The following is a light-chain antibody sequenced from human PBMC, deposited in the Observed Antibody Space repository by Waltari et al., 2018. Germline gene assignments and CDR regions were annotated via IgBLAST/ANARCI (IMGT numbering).Light chain of an antibody. Sequence: QSALTQPASVSGSPGPSITISCHGTSSDVGGFNYVSWYQQHPAKAPKLMIYEVSNRPSGVSNRFSGSKSGNTASLTISGLQAEDEADYYCSSYTSSSTWVFGGGTKLTVL. CDR2: EVS. V-gene: IGLV2-14*01. CDR1: SSDVGGFNY. J-gene: IGLJ3*02. CDR3: SSYTSSSTWV.